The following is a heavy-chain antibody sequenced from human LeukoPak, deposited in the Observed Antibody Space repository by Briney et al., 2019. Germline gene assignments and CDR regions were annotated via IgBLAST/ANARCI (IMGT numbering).Heavy chain of an antibody. CDR3: ARDHSSSWYFDY. CDR1: GYTFTSYA. CDR2: INAGNGNT. V-gene: IGHV1-3*03. J-gene: IGHJ4*02. D-gene: IGHD6-13*01. Sequence: ASVKVSCTASGYTFTSYAMHWVRQAPGQRLEWMGWINAGNGNTKYSQEFQGRVTITRDTSASTAYMELSSLRSEDMAVYYCARDHSSSWYFDYWGQGTLVTVSS.